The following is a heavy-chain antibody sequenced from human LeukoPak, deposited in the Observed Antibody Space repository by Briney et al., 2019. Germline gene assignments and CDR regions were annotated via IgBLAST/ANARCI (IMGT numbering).Heavy chain of an antibody. Sequence: GGSLRLSCAASGFTFSSYAMSWVRQAPGKGLEWVSAISGSGGSTYYADSVKGRFTISRDNSKNTLYLQMNSLRAEDTAVYYCSKPQRASFYAFDIWGQGTMVTVSS. V-gene: IGHV3-23*01. CDR2: ISGSGGST. CDR3: SKPQRASFYAFDI. J-gene: IGHJ3*02. D-gene: IGHD2-2*01. CDR1: GFTFSSYA.